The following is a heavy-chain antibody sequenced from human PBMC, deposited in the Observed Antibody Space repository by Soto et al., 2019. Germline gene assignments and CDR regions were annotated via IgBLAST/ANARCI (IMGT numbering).Heavy chain of an antibody. Sequence: QVQLQESGPRLVKPSETLSLTCTVSGGSGSGYHRNWVRQPPGKRLECIGHIYYSGTTNYNPSLKSRITISIDTSKNQLSLKMNSVTAADTAVYYCARGQTNIWYFDHWGQGTLVTVSS. CDR2: IYYSGTT. CDR1: GGSGSGYH. V-gene: IGHV4-59*02. CDR3: ARGQTNIWYFDH. J-gene: IGHJ4*02.